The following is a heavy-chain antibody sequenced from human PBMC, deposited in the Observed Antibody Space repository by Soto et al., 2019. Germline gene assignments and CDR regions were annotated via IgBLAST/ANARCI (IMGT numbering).Heavy chain of an antibody. V-gene: IGHV4-59*01. CDR3: ARSVRGYDDFYYYYYMDV. CDR1: GGSISSYY. J-gene: IGHJ6*03. CDR2: IYYSGST. D-gene: IGHD5-12*01. Sequence: PSETLSLTCTVSGGSISSYYWSWIRQPPGKGLEWIGYIYYSGSTNYNPSLKSRVTISVDTSKNQFSLKLSSVTAADTAVYYCARSVRGYDDFYYYYYMDVWGKGTTVTVSS.